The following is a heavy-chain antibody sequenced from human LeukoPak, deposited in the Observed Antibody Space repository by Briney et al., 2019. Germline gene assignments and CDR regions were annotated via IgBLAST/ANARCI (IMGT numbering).Heavy chain of an antibody. V-gene: IGHV4-59*12. J-gene: IGHJ4*02. CDR2: IDYSGNT. CDR3: ARWYYDSSGYRYFDY. Sequence: SETLSLTCTVSGGSISSYYWSWIRQPPGKGLEWIGNIDYSGNTKYNPSLKSRVTISVDTSKNHFSLKLSPVTAADTAVYYCARWYYDSSGYRYFDYWGQGTLVIVSS. CDR1: GGSISSYY. D-gene: IGHD3-22*01.